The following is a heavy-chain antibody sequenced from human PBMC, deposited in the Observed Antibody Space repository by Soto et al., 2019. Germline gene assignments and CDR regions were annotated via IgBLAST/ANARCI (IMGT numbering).Heavy chain of an antibody. V-gene: IGHV4-31*03. D-gene: IGHD6-13*01. CDR3: ARGGRAAAAPPDY. CDR1: GGSISSGGYY. J-gene: IGHJ4*02. Sequence: QVQLQESGPGLVKPSQTLSLTCTVSGGSISSGGYYWSWIRQHPGKGLEWIGYIYYSGSTYYNPYLKSRVTISVDTSKNQFSLKLSSVTAADTAVYYCARGGRAAAAPPDYWGQGTLVTVSS. CDR2: IYYSGST.